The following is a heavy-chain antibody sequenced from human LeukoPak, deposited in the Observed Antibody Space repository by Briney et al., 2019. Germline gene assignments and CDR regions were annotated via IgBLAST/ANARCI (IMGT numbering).Heavy chain of an antibody. Sequence: SETLSLTCTVSGGSISSYYWSWIRQPPGKGLEWIGYIYYSGSTNYNPSLKSRVTISVDTSKNQFSLKLSSVTAADTAVYYCPRVSSSGWQVDYWGQGTLVTVSS. J-gene: IGHJ4*02. D-gene: IGHD6-19*01. CDR2: IYYSGST. CDR3: PRVSSSGWQVDY. CDR1: GGSISSYY. V-gene: IGHV4-59*01.